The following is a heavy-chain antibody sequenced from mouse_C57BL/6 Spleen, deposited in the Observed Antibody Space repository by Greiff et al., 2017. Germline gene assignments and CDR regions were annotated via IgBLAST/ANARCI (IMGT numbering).Heavy chain of an antibody. CDR2: IDPSDSYT. CDR1: GYTFTSYW. J-gene: IGHJ4*01. CDR3: ARGLGSYAMDY. V-gene: IGHV1-69*01. D-gene: IGHD3-1*01. Sequence: QVQLQQPGAELVMPGASVKLSCKASGYTFTSYWMHWVKQRPGQGLEWIGEIDPSDSYTNYNQKFKGKSTLTVDKSSSTAYMQLSSLNSEDSAVYYCARGLGSYAMDYWGQGTSVTVSS.